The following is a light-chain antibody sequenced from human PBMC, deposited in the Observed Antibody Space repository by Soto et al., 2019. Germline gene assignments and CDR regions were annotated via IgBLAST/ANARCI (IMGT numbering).Light chain of an antibody. CDR1: SSDIGNNY. V-gene: IGLV1-51*02. J-gene: IGLJ1*01. CDR2: ETN. Sequence: QSALTQPPSVSAAPGQKVTISCSGSSSDIGNNYVSWYQHIPGTPPKLLIYETNKRPSGIPDRFSASKSGTSASLGITGLQTGDEADYYCGTWDISLSVDVSGSGPKVTV. CDR3: GTWDISLSVDV.